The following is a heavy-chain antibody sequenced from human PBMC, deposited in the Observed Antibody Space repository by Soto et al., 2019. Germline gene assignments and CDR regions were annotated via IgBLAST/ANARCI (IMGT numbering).Heavy chain of an antibody. CDR3: AREGYYYGSGSYSPPRYYGMDV. D-gene: IGHD3-10*01. J-gene: IGHJ6*02. V-gene: IGHV1-18*01. CDR1: GYTFTNYG. CDR2: ISAYNDNT. Sequence: QIQLVQSGAEVKKAGASVKVSCKASGYTFTNYGISWVRQALGQGLEWMGWISAYNDNTNYAQKFQGRVTLTTDTCTRTAYMELRSLTSDDTAVYYCAREGYYYGSGSYSPPRYYGMDVWGQGTTVTVFS.